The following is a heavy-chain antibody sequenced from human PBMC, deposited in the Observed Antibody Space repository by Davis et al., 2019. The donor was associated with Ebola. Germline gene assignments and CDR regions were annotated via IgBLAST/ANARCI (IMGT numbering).Heavy chain of an antibody. J-gene: IGHJ5*02. CDR2: MNPNSGNT. CDR3: TRGIARRRSGSWFDP. D-gene: IGHD2-15*01. Sequence: AASVKVSCQASGYTFTSYDINWLRQATGQGLEWMGWMNPNSGNTGYAQKFQGRVTMTRDTSITTAYMELSSLSADDTAVYYCTRGIARRRSGSWFDPWGQGTPVTVSS. V-gene: IGHV1-8*01. CDR1: GYTFTSYD.